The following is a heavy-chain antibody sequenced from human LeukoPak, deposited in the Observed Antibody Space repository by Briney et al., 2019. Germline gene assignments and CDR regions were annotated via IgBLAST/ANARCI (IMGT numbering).Heavy chain of an antibody. J-gene: IGHJ4*02. Sequence: GGSLRLSCAASGFSFSSYAMSWVRHAPGKGLEWVSSISGSGDNTYYAESVKGRCTISRDNSKNTLFLQMNSLRAEDTAVFYCAKRSGYTTGWFFDFWGQGTLVTVSS. CDR3: AKRSGYTTGWFFDF. V-gene: IGHV3-23*01. D-gene: IGHD6-19*01. CDR1: GFSFSSYA. CDR2: ISGSGDNT.